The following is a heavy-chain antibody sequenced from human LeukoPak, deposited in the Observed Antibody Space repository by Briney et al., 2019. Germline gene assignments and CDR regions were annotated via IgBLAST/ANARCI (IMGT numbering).Heavy chain of an antibody. Sequence: PGGSLRLSCAASGFTFSSYAMSWVRQAPGKGLEWVSAISGSGGSTYYADSVKGRFTISRDNSKNTLYLQMNSLRAEDTAVYYCAKGGGYNPLYNWFDPWGQGTLVTVSS. J-gene: IGHJ5*02. CDR1: GFTFSSYA. V-gene: IGHV3-23*01. CDR3: AKGGGYNPLYNWFDP. D-gene: IGHD5-24*01. CDR2: ISGSGGST.